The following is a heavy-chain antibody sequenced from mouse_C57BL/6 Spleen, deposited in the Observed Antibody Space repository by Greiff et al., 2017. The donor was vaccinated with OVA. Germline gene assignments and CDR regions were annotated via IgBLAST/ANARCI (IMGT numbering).Heavy chain of an antibody. V-gene: IGHV7-3*01. Sequence: EVKLMESGGGLVQPGGSLSLSCAASGFTFTDYYMSWVRQPPGKALEWLGFIRNKANGYTTEYSASVKGRFTISRDNSQSILYLQMNALRAEDSATYCCATRGYAYAMDYWGQGTSVTVSS. J-gene: IGHJ4*01. D-gene: IGHD2-2*01. CDR3: ATRGYAYAMDY. CDR1: GFTFTDYY. CDR2: IRNKANGYTT.